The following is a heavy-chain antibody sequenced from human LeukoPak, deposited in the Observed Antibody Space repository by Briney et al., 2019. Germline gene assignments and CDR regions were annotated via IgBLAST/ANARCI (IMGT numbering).Heavy chain of an antibody. CDR2: INPNSGGT. J-gene: IGHJ6*03. CDR3: ARLSYMDV. Sequence: ASVKVSCKASGYTFTGYYMHWVRQAPGQGLEWMGWINPNSGGTNYAQKFQGRVTMTRDTSISTAYMELGRLRSDDTAGNYCARLSYMDVWGKGTTVTVSS. V-gene: IGHV1-2*02. CDR1: GYTFTGYY.